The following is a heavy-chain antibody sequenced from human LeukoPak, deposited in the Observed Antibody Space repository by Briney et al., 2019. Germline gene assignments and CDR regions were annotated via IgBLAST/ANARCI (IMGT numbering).Heavy chain of an antibody. J-gene: IGHJ4*02. V-gene: IGHV3-48*03. CDR3: ARMFEF. CDR1: GFTFSSYE. Sequence: PGGSLRLSCAASGFTFSSYEMNWVRQAPGKGLEWVSYISSSGSTTYYADSVKGRFTISRDNANNSLFLQMNSLRAEDTAVYFCARMFEFWGQGTLVTVSS. CDR2: ISSSGSTT.